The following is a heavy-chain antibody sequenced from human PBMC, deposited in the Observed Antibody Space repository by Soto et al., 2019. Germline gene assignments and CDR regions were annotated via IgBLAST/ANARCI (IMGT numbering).Heavy chain of an antibody. CDR3: ARDDYNTAQFDY. D-gene: IGHD4-4*01. V-gene: IGHV4-39*02. Sequence: SETLSLTCTVSGGSISSSSYYWGWIRQPPGKGLEWIGSIYYSGSTYYNPSLKSRVTISVDTSKNQFSLKLSSVTAADTAVYYCARDDYNTAQFDYWGQGTLVTVSS. J-gene: IGHJ4*02. CDR2: IYYSGST. CDR1: GGSISSSSYY.